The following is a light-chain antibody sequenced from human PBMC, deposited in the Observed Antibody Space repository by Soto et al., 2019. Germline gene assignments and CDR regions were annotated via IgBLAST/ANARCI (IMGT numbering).Light chain of an antibody. V-gene: IGLV1-47*01. Sequence: QSVLTQPPAASGTPGQKVTISCSGSTSNIVTTYVYWYQQLPGTAPKLLIYRNNQRPSGVPDRFSGSKSGTSASLAISGLRSEDEGDYYCAIWDDSLSGRGVFGGGTQLTVL. CDR1: TSNIVTTY. CDR2: RNN. CDR3: AIWDDSLSGRGV. J-gene: IGLJ3*02.